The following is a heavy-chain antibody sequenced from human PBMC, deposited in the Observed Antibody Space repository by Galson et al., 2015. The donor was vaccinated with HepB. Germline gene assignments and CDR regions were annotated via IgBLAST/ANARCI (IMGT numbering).Heavy chain of an antibody. CDR3: VRDTYSGSYYPLDV. CDR1: EFTFSDYY. CDR2: ISHSGSSI. D-gene: IGHD1-26*01. J-gene: IGHJ6*02. V-gene: IGHV3-11*01. Sequence: SLRLSCAASEFTFSDYYMSWIRQAPGKGLEWVSYISHSGSSISYADSVRGRFTISRDNAKTSLYLQMNSLRAEDMAVYYCVRDTYSGSYYPLDVWGQGTTVTVSS.